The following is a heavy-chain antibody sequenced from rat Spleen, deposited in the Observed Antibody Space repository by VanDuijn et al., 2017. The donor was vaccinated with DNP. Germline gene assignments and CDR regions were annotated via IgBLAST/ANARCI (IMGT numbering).Heavy chain of an antibody. CDR3: ATAYYVSYFDY. CDR2: ITYDGSKT. CDR1: GFTFSDYN. D-gene: IGHD1-6*01. J-gene: IGHJ2*01. Sequence: EVQLVESGGGLVQPGRSLKVSCAASGFTFSDYNMAWVRQAPKKGLEWVATITYDGSKTYYRDSVKGRFTISRDNAKSTLDLQMDSLRSEDTATCYCATAYYVSYFDYWGQGVMVTVSS. V-gene: IGHV5S10*01.